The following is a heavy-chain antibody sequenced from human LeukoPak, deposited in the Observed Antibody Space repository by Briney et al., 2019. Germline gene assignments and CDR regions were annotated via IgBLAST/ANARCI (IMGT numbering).Heavy chain of an antibody. V-gene: IGHV3-23*01. J-gene: IGHJ3*02. Sequence: SGGSLRLSCAASGFTFSSYAMSWVRQAPGKGLEWVSAISGSGGSTYYADSVKGRFTISRDNSKNTLYLQMNSLRAEDTAVYYCAKDSRDYYDSSGYYYGRAFDIWGQGTMVTVSS. CDR2: ISGSGGST. D-gene: IGHD3-22*01. CDR3: AKDSRDYYDSSGYYYGRAFDI. CDR1: GFTFSSYA.